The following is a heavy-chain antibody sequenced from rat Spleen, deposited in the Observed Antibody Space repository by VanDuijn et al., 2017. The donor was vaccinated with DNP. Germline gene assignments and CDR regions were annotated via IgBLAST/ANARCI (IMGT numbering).Heavy chain of an antibody. CDR2: INSAGSI. Sequence: EVQLQESGPGLVKTSQSLSLTCSVTGYSITRSYRWNWIRKFPGHKLEWMGYINSAGSIEYNPSLKGRISITSDTSKNQFFLQVNSVTTDDTATYYCTRGDILRSFDYWGQGVMVTVSS. J-gene: IGHJ2*01. V-gene: IGHV3-3*01. CDR1: GYSITRSYR. D-gene: IGHD1-6*01. CDR3: TRGDILRSFDY.